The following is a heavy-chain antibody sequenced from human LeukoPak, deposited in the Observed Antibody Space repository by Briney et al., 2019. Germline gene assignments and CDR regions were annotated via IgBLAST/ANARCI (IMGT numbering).Heavy chain of an antibody. CDR2: ISGSGGST. V-gene: IGHV3-23*01. CDR3: AKAPYDYVWGSYRS. Sequence: PGGSLRLSCAASGFTFSSYAMSWVRQAPGKGLEWVSAISGSGGSTYYADSVKGRFTISRDNSKNTLYLQMNSLRAEDTAVYYCAKAPYDYVWGSYRSWGQGTLVTVSP. CDR1: GFTFSSYA. J-gene: IGHJ4*02. D-gene: IGHD3-16*02.